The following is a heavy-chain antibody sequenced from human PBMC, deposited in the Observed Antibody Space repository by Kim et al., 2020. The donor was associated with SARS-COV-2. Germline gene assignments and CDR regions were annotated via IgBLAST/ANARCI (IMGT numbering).Heavy chain of an antibody. CDR1: GFTFSSYE. CDR3: AGDYDILTGYVSPWWYYYGMDD. J-gene: IGHJ6*02. D-gene: IGHD3-9*01. CDR2: ISSSGSTI. V-gene: IGHV3-48*03. Sequence: GGSLRLSCAASGFTFSSYEMNWFRQAPGKGLEWVSYISSSGSTIYYADSVKGRFTISRDNAKNSLYLQMNSLRAEDTAVYYCAGDYDILTGYVSPWWYYYGMDDWGQGTTVTVSS.